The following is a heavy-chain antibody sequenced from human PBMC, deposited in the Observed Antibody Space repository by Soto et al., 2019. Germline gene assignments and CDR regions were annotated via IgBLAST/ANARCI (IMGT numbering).Heavy chain of an antibody. CDR1: GYTFTSYG. CDR2: ISAYNGNT. Sequence: ASVKVSCKASGYTFTSYGISWVRQAPGQGLEWMGWISAYNGNTNYAQKLRGRVTMTTDTSTSTAYMELRSLRSDDTAVYYCARDRGSSSWYPSYYYYYGMDVWGQGTTVTVSS. D-gene: IGHD6-13*01. J-gene: IGHJ6*02. V-gene: IGHV1-18*04. CDR3: ARDRGSSSWYPSYYYYYGMDV.